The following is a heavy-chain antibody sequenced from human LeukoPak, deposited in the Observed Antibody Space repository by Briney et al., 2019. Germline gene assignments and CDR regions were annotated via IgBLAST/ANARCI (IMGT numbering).Heavy chain of an antibody. CDR3: ARGIAGYCSGGSCYRPDYFDY. V-gene: IGHV3-30*01. J-gene: IGHJ4*02. CDR2: ISYDGSNK. Sequence: GRSLRLSCAASGFTSDSYAMHWVRQAPGKGLEWVALISYDGSNKYYADSVKGRFTISRDNSKNTLYLQMNSLRAEDTAVYYCARGIAGYCSGGSCYRPDYFDYWGQGTLVTVSS. CDR1: GFTSDSYA. D-gene: IGHD2-15*01.